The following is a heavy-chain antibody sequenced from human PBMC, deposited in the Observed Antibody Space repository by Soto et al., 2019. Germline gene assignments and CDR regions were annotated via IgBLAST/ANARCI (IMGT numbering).Heavy chain of an antibody. Sequence: PGESLKISCKGSGYSFTSYWISWVRQMPGKGLEWMGRIDPSDSYTNYSPSFQGHVTISADKSISTAYLQWSSLKASDTAMYYCARSTTNYGDYIPSYYYYYYMDVWGKGTTVTVSS. J-gene: IGHJ6*03. CDR3: ARSTTNYGDYIPSYYYYYYMDV. CDR1: GYSFTSYW. D-gene: IGHD4-17*01. CDR2: IDPSDSYT. V-gene: IGHV5-10-1*01.